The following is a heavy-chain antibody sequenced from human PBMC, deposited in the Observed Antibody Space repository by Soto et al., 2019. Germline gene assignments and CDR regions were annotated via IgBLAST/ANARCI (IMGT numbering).Heavy chain of an antibody. Sequence: SQTLSLTCTVSGDSISSNTYYWGWIRQPPGKGLEWIGTIYYSGSTYYNPSLKSRVAISVDTSKNQFSLKLSSVTAADTAVYYCGRRDNWRHSPFHSWGGEPLLTVS. V-gene: IGHV4-39*01. CDR2: IYYSGST. J-gene: IGHJ4*02. CDR3: GRRDNWRHSPFHS. D-gene: IGHD1-1*01. CDR1: GDSISSNTYY.